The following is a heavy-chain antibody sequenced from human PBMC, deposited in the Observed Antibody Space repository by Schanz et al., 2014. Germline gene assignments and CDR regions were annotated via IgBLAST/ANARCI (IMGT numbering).Heavy chain of an antibody. CDR3: AKDHAGSDILTALGN. CDR1: GLIFSTYT. CDR2: ISFSGNTI. J-gene: IGHJ4*02. D-gene: IGHD3-9*01. Sequence: EVQLVESGGGLVRPGGSLRLSCTTSGLIFSTYTLNWVRQAPGKGLEWISYISFSGNTIYYADSVKGRFTISRDNAKNSVFLQMNRLRAEDTAVYYCAKDHAGSDILTALGNWGQGTLVTVSS. V-gene: IGHV3-48*01.